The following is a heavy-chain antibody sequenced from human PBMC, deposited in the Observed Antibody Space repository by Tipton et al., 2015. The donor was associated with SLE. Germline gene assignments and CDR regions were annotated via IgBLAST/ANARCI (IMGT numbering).Heavy chain of an antibody. CDR1: GGSISSYY. D-gene: IGHD6-13*01. CDR2: IYYSGST. J-gene: IGHJ3*02. V-gene: IGHV4-59*08. Sequence: TLSLTCTVSGGSISSYYWSWIRQPPGKGLEWIGSIYYSGSTYYNPSLKSRVTISVDTSKNQFSLKLSSVTAADTAVYYCARPYSSSWTGAFDIWGQGTMVTVSS. CDR3: ARPYSSSWTGAFDI.